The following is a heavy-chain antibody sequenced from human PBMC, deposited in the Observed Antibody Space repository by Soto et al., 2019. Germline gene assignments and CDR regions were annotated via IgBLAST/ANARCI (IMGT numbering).Heavy chain of an antibody. J-gene: IGHJ4*02. V-gene: IGHV3-21*01. D-gene: IGHD5-18*01. CDR3: ARDQPGYSYGYGLGY. CDR1: GFTFSSYS. CDR2: ISSSSSYI. Sequence: EVQLVESGGGLVKPGGSLRLSCAASGFTFSSYSMNWVRQAPGKGLEWVSSISSSSSYIYYADSVTGRFTISRDNAKNSLYLQMNSLRAEATAVYYCARDQPGYSYGYGLGYWGQGTLVTVSS.